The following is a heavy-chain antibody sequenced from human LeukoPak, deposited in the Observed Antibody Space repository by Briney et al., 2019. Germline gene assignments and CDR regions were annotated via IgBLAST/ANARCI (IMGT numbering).Heavy chain of an antibody. CDR1: GFSLRSRGMR. Sequence: SGPTLVNPTLTLTLTCTFSGFSLRSRGMRVSWIRQPPGMALVWLARIDWDDDKFYSTSLKTRLTISKDTSKNQVVLTMTNMDPVDTATYYCARIRGYSSSWSYFDYWGQGTLVTVSS. J-gene: IGHJ4*02. V-gene: IGHV2-70*04. CDR2: IDWDDDK. D-gene: IGHD6-13*01. CDR3: ARIRGYSSSWSYFDY.